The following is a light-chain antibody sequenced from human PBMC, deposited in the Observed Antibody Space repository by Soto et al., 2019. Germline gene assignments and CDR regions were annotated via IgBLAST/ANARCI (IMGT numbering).Light chain of an antibody. J-gene: IGKJ5*01. Sequence: IVMKHSPATLSVSQGERATLSCRASQSVSSNLAWYQQKPGQAPRLLIYGASTRATGIPARFSGSGSGTEFTLTISSLQSEDFAVYYCQQRSNWPPQITFGQGTRLEIK. V-gene: IGKV3-15*01. CDR2: GAS. CDR3: QQRSNWPPQIT. CDR1: QSVSSN.